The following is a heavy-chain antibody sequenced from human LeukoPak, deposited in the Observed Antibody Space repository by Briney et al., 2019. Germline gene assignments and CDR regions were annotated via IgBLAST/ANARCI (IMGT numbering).Heavy chain of an antibody. J-gene: IGHJ4*02. Sequence: PGGSLRLSCAASGFTFSNYAMMWVRQAPGKRLEWVSSITGSGDGTCYADSVRGRFTISRDNSENILYLQLNSLRAEDTAVYFCVKGFVHPTYYFDYWGQGTLVTVSS. CDR2: ITGSGDGT. CDR3: VKGFVHPTYYFDY. D-gene: IGHD3-10*01. V-gene: IGHV3-23*01. CDR1: GFTFSNYA.